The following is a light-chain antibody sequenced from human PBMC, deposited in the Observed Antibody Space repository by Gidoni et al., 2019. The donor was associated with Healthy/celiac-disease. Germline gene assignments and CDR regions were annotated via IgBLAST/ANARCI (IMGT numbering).Light chain of an antibody. V-gene: IGLV3-21*02. CDR2: DDS. CDR1: NIGSKS. J-gene: IGLJ2*01. CDR3: QVWDSSSDQEV. Sequence: SYVLTQPPSVSVAPGQTAMITCGGNNIGSKSVHWYQQKPGQAPVLVVYDDSDRPSGLPERFSGSNSGNTATLTISRVEAGDEADYYCQVWDSSSDQEVFGGGAKLTVL.